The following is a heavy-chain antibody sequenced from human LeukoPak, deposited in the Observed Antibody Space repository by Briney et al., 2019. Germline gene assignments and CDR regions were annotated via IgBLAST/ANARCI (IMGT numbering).Heavy chain of an antibody. CDR3: AEAQDASSTGYYNDPSPFDY. J-gene: IGHJ4*02. Sequence: GGSLRLSCVASGFRFSSYAMNWVRQAPGKGLEWISGINNSGGNTYYADSVTGRFTISRDNSKNTLYLQMNSLTAEDTALYYCAEAQDASSTGYYNDPSPFDYWGQGTLVTVSS. D-gene: IGHD3-9*01. V-gene: IGHV3-23*01. CDR2: INNSGGNT. CDR1: GFRFSSYA.